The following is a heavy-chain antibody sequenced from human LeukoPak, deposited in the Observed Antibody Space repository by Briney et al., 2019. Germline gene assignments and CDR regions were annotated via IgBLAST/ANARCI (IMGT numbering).Heavy chain of an antibody. V-gene: IGHV4-59*01. D-gene: IGHD2-15*01. Sequence: PSGTLSLTCTVSGDSITNSYWAWIRQSPGKGLEWIGHTYHSGSSAYHPSLKSRVPMLVDTSTNQLFLNLTSVTAADTAVYYCARRVVAAHNWFDPWGQGTLVTVSS. CDR1: GDSITNSY. J-gene: IGHJ5*02. CDR3: ARRVVAAHNWFDP. CDR2: TYHSGSS.